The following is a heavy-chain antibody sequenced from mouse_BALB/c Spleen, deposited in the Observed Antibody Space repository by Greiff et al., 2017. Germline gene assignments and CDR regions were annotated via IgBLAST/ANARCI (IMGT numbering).Heavy chain of an antibody. CDR1: GFSLSRYS. CDR2: IWGGGST. J-gene: IGHJ4*01. D-gene: IGHD2-14*01. CDR3: ARKGGYYRDYYAMDY. V-gene: IGHV2-6-4*01. Sequence: VNVVESGPGLVAPSQSLSITCTVSGFSLSRYSIHWVRQPPGKGLEWLGMIWGGGSTDYNSALKSRLSISKDNSKSQIFLKMNSLQTDDTAMYYCARKGGYYRDYYAMDYWGQGTSVTVSS.